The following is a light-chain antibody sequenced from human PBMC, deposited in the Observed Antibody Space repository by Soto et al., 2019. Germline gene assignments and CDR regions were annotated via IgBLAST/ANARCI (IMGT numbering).Light chain of an antibody. CDR3: QQYSSSSPWA. CDR2: KTS. V-gene: IGKV1-5*03. CDR1: QSISTW. Sequence: DIQMTQSPSTLSAAVGDRVTITCRASQSISTWLAWYQQKPGKAPNLLIYKTSSLESGGPSRFSGSGSGTEFTLTSSSLQPDDFATYCCQQYSSSSPWAFGHGTKVEIK. J-gene: IGKJ1*01.